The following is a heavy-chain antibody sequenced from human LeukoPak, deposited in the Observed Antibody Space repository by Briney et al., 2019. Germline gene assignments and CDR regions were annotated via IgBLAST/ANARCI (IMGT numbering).Heavy chain of an antibody. D-gene: IGHD2-2*01. CDR2: IWYDGSNK. Sequence: GGSLRLSCAASGFTFSNYGMHWVRQAPGKGLEWVAVIWYDGSNKYYADSVKGRFTISRDNSKNTLYLQMNSLRAEDTAVYYCAEDRGTTSSSFDYWGQGTLVTVSS. CDR3: AEDRGTTSSSFDY. CDR1: GFTFSNYG. V-gene: IGHV3-33*06. J-gene: IGHJ4*02.